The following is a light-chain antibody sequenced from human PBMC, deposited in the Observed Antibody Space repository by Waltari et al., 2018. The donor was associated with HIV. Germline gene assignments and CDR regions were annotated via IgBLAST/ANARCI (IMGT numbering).Light chain of an antibody. CDR1: SGSVSTTSF. J-gene: IGLJ3*02. CDR3: LVHMGHGAWV. V-gene: IGLV8-61*01. Sequence: QTVVTQEPSFSVSPGGTVTPTCGLNSGSVSTTSFPSWYQQTPGQAPRTLIYSTNIRSSGVPDRFSGSILGNKAALTITGAQADDESDYYCLVHMGHGAWVFGGGTKLTVL. CDR2: STN.